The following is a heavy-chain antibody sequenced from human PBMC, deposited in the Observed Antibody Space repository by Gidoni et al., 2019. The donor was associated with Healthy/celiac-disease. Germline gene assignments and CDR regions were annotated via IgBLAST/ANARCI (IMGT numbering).Heavy chain of an antibody. CDR1: GFTFSSYW. CDR2: IKQDGSEK. J-gene: IGHJ5*02. V-gene: IGHV3-7*03. CDR3: ARLVILASNNWFDP. Sequence: EVQLVESGGGLVQPGGSLSLSCAASGFTFSSYWMSWVRQAPGKGLEWVANIKQDGSEKYYVDSVKGRFTISRDNAKNSLYLQMNSLRAEDTAVYYCARLVILASNNWFDPWGQGTLVTVSS. D-gene: IGHD3-9*01.